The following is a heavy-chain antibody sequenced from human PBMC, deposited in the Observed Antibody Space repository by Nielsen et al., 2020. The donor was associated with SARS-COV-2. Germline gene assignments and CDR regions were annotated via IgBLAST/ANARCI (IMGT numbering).Heavy chain of an antibody. Sequence: ASVKVSCKASGYTFTSYAMNWVRQAPGQGLEWMGWINTNTGNPTYAQGFTGRFVFSLDTSVSTAYLQISSLKAEDTAVYYCAFDSYGDYDIPYYGMDVWGQGTTVTVSS. V-gene: IGHV7-4-1*02. D-gene: IGHD4-17*01. CDR3: AFDSYGDYDIPYYGMDV. CDR1: GYTFTSYA. J-gene: IGHJ6*02. CDR2: INTNTGNP.